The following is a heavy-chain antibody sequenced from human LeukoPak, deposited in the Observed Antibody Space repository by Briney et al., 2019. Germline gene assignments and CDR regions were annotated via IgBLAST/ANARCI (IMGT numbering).Heavy chain of an antibody. CDR1: GFTFSSYA. D-gene: IGHD5-24*01. J-gene: IGHJ3*02. Sequence: GGSLRLSCAASGFTFSSYAMSWVRQAPGKGLEWVSAISGSGGSTYYADSVKGRFTISRDNSKNTLYLQMNSLRAEDTAVYYCARDVQRDGYNFDAFDIWGQGTMVTVSS. CDR3: ARDVQRDGYNFDAFDI. V-gene: IGHV3-23*01. CDR2: ISGSGGST.